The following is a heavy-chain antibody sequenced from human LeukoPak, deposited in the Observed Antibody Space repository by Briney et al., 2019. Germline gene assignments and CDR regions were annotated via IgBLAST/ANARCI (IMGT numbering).Heavy chain of an antibody. D-gene: IGHD4-11*01. CDR3: ARDLTVTNYFDY. V-gene: IGHV3-21*01. CDR1: GFTFSSYS. J-gene: IGHJ4*02. Sequence: GGSLRLSCAASGFTFSSYSMNWVRQAPGKGLEWVSSISSSSSYIYYADSVKGRFTISRDNAKNSLYLQMNSLRAEDTAVYYCARDLTVTNYFDYWGQGTLVTVSS. CDR2: ISSSSSYI.